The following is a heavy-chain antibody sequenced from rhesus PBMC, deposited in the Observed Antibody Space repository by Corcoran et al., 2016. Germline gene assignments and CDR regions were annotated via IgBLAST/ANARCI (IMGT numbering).Heavy chain of an antibody. CDR2: IDSSGST. CDR3: ARGRTVWDAFDF. V-gene: IGHV4-160*01. Sequence: QLQLQESGPGLVKPSETLSLTCAVSGGPISGYWWSWIRQPPGKGLEWIGRIDSSGSTDYNPSLKSRVTVSGDTSKNQFSLKLSSVTAAATAVYYCARGRTVWDAFDFWGQGLRVTVSS. D-gene: IGHD5-24*01. J-gene: IGHJ3*01. CDR1: GGPISGYW.